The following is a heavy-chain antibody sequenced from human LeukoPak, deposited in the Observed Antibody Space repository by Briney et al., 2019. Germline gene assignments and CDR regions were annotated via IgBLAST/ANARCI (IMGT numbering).Heavy chain of an antibody. Sequence: SVKVSCKAPGGTFSSYAISWVRQAPGQGLEWMGGIIPIFGTANYAQKFQGRVTITADESTSTAYMELSSLRSEDTAVYYCARVKEGCSSTSCLPNWFDPWGQGTLVTVSS. D-gene: IGHD2-2*01. J-gene: IGHJ5*02. CDR2: IIPIFGTA. V-gene: IGHV1-69*13. CDR3: ARVKEGCSSTSCLPNWFDP. CDR1: GGTFSSYA.